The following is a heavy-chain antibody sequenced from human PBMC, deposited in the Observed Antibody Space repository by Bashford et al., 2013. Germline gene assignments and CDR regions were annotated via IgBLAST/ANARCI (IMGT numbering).Heavy chain of an antibody. Sequence: WVRQAPGQGPEWMGWIDPKSGGTKYAQNFQGRVTMTRDTSISTFYMEVSSLRSEDTAVYYCARPLVARIAYYYGMDVWGQGTTVTVSS. CDR2: IDPKSGGT. J-gene: IGHJ6*02. V-gene: IGHV1-2*02. D-gene: IGHD5-12*01. CDR3: ARPLVARIAYYYGMDV.